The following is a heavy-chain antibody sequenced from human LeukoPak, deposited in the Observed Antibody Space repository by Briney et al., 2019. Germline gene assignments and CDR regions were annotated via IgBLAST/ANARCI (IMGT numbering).Heavy chain of an antibody. CDR2: ISSSSSYI. CDR1: GFTFSSYS. D-gene: IGHD3-10*01. V-gene: IGHV3-21*01. Sequence: GGSLRLSCAASGFTFSSYSMNWVRQAPGKGLEWVSSISSSSSYIYYADSVKDRFTISRDNAKNSLYLQMNSLRAEDTAVYYCARKPLGYGSGSQIDYWGQGTLVTVSS. J-gene: IGHJ4*02. CDR3: ARKPLGYGSGSQIDY.